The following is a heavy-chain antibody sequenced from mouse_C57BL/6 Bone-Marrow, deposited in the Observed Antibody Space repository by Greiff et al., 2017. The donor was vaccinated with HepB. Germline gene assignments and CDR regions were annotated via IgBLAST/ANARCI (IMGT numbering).Heavy chain of an antibody. D-gene: IGHD2-1*01. V-gene: IGHV1-64*01. J-gene: IGHJ4*01. CDR2: IHPNSGST. CDR1: GYTFTSYW. CDR3: ARRYYGNYGYAMDY. Sequence: VQLKQPGAELVKPGASVKLSCKASGYTFTSYWMHWVKQRPGQGLEWIGMIHPNSGSTNYNEKFKSKATLTVDKSSSTAYMQLSSLTSEDSAVYYCARRYYGNYGYAMDYWGQGTSVTVSS.